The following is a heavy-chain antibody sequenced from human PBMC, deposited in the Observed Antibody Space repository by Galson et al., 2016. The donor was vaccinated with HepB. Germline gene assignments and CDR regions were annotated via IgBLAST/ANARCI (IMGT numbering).Heavy chain of an antibody. D-gene: IGHD2-2*01. V-gene: IGHV3-64*01. CDR1: GFTLSNCA. CDR2: ISSDGDTT. Sequence: SLRLSCAASGFTLSNCAIHWVHQAPGKGLEYVSAISSDGDTTYYANSVKGRFTISRDNAKNTLYLQMGSLRAEDMAVYYCARTPSTSCCAGYYYRGMDVWGKGSTVTVSA. J-gene: IGHJ6*04. CDR3: ARTPSTSCCAGYYYRGMDV.